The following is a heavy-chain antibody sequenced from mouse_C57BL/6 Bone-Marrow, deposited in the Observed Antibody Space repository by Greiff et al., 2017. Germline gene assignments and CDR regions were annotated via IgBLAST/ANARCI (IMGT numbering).Heavy chain of an antibody. J-gene: IGHJ1*03. D-gene: IGHD1-1*01. Sequence: EVQLQQSGPELVKPGASVKISCKASGYSFTDYNMNWVNQSNGKSLEWIGIINPIYGTTSYNQTFKGKATLTVVQSSSTAYMELNSLTSEDSAVYYCTRRDGSSYWYFDVWGKGTTVTVSS. V-gene: IGHV1-39*01. CDR3: TRRDGSSYWYFDV. CDR2: INPIYGTT. CDR1: GYSFTDYN.